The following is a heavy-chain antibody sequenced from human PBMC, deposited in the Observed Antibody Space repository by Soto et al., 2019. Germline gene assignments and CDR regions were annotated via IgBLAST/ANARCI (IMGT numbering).Heavy chain of an antibody. Sequence: PGESLKISCAASGFTFSSYGMHWVRQAPGKGLEWVAVISYDGSNKYYADSVKGRFTISRDNSKNTLYLQMNSLRAEDTAVYYCAKDLLTVYYDSSGYYPDYWGQGTLVTVSS. CDR2: ISYDGSNK. CDR3: AKDLLTVYYDSSGYYPDY. J-gene: IGHJ4*02. V-gene: IGHV3-30*18. D-gene: IGHD3-22*01. CDR1: GFTFSSYG.